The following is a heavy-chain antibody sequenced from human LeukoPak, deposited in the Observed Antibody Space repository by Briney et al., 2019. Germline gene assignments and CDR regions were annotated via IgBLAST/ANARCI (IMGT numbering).Heavy chain of an antibody. V-gene: IGHV1-46*01. CDR2: INPSGGST. J-gene: IGHJ5*02. Sequence: ASVKVSCKASGYTFTSYYMHWVRQAPGQGLEWMGIINPSGGSTSYAQKFQGRVTITADKSTSTAYMELSSLRSEDTAVYYCARDPDFWSGYYGPGRFDPWGQGTLVTVSS. D-gene: IGHD3-3*01. CDR1: GYTFTSYY. CDR3: ARDPDFWSGYYGPGRFDP.